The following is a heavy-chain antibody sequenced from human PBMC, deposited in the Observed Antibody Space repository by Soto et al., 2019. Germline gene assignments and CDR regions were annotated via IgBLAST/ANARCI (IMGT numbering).Heavy chain of an antibody. D-gene: IGHD1-26*01. CDR3: ARGDRGAFDL. V-gene: IGHV3-74*03. J-gene: IGHJ3*01. Sequence: EVQLVESGGGLVQPGESLRLSCAASGFTFSYYWMHWVRQAPGKGLVWVSRIHSDGSSTTYADSVKGRFTISRDNAMNTVYLQMISLRAEETAVYYCARGDRGAFDLWGQGTVVTVSS. CDR2: IHSDGSST. CDR1: GFTFSYYW.